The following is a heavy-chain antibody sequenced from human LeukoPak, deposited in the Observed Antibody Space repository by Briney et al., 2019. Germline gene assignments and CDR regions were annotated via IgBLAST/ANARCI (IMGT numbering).Heavy chain of an antibody. V-gene: IGHV3-21*01. CDR1: GFTFSSYS. CDR3: AREGSSSSYDYYYYMDV. J-gene: IGHJ6*03. CDR2: ISSSSSYI. D-gene: IGHD6-6*01. Sequence: GGSLRLSCAASGFTFSSYSMNWVRQAPGKGLEWVSSISSSSSYIYYADSVKGRFTISRDYAKNSLYLQMNSLRAEDTAVYYCAREGSSSSYDYYYYMDVWGKGTTVTVSS.